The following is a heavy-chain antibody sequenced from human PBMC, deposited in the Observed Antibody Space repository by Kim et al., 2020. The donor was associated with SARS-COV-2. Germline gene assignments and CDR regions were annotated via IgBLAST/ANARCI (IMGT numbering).Heavy chain of an antibody. D-gene: IGHD1-7*01. CDR3: VRYGRNYGAVH. CDR2: TTRDGDGS. CDR1: GFTFSDYA. J-gene: IGHJ4*02. V-gene: IGHV3-64D*06. Sequence: GGSLRLSCSASGFTFSDYAIHWVRRAPGMGLQYVSATTRDGDGSFYADSVKDRFSIFRDNSKNTLFLQMSGLRIEGTAIYYRVRYGRNYGAVHWGQGTLVSVS.